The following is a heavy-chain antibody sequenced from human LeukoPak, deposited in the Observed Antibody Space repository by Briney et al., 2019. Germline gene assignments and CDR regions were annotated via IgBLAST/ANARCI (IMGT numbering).Heavy chain of an antibody. CDR1: GFTFSSYE. D-gene: IGHD6-6*01. J-gene: IGHJ4*02. CDR3: RGEGSSSSFDY. CDR2: VSPSGDAT. V-gene: IGHV3-23*01. Sequence: PGGSLRLSCAASGFTFSSYEMNWVRQAPGKGLEWVSGVSPSGDATFYADSVKGRFTISRDNSKNTLYLQMNSLRAEDTAVYYCRGEGSSSSFDYWGQGTLVTVSS.